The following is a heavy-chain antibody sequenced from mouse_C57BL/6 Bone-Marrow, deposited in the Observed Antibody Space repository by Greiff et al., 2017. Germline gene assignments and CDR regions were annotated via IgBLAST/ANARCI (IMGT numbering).Heavy chain of an antibody. CDR1: GFTFSSYT. V-gene: IGHV5-9*01. Sequence: EVKLVESGGGLVKPGGSPKLSCAASGFTFSSYTMSWVRQTPEKRLEWVATISGGGGNTYYPDSVKGRFTISRDNAKNTLYLQMSSLRSEDTALYYCASAWGSRGYWYFDVWGTGTTVTVSS. D-gene: IGHD1-1*01. CDR3: ASAWGSRGYWYFDV. CDR2: ISGGGGNT. J-gene: IGHJ1*03.